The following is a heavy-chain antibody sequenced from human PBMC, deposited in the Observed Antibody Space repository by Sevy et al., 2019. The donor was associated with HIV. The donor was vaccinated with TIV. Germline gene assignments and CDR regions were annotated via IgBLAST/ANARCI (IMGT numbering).Heavy chain of an antibody. CDR2: IWNDGSNQ. V-gene: IGHV3-33*01. Sequence: GGSLRLSCAASGFTFSSYGMHWVRQAPGKGLEWVAVIWNDGSNQYYADSVEGRFTVSRDNSTNTLYLRMNSLRAEDTAVYYCARAPGYCTTTNCYDWFDPWGHGTLVTVSS. CDR3: ARAPGYCTTTNCYDWFDP. D-gene: IGHD2-2*01. J-gene: IGHJ5*02. CDR1: GFTFSSYG.